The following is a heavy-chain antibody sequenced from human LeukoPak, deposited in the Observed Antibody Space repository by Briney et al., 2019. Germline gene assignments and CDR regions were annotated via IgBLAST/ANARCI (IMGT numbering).Heavy chain of an antibody. CDR3: AKVYDSSGYYFNY. V-gene: IGHV3-23*01. CDR2: IRGSGGST. Sequence: PGGSLRLSCAASGFTFSSYAMSWVRQAPGKGLEWVSAIRGSGGSTYYADSVKGRFTISRDNSKNTLYLQMNSLRAEDTAVYYCAKVYDSSGYYFNYWGQGTLVTVSS. CDR1: GFTFSSYA. J-gene: IGHJ4*02. D-gene: IGHD3-22*01.